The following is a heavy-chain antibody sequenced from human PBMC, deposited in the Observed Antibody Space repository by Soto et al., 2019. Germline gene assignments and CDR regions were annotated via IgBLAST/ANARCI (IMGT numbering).Heavy chain of an antibody. D-gene: IGHD5-12*01. V-gene: IGHV3-48*03. Sequence: WGALSLSCAASGFTFISYEMNWVRQAPGKGLEWVSYISSSGSTIYYADSVKGRFTISRDNAKNSLYLQMNSLRAEDTAVYYCATGPRLRLLDYWGQGTLVTVSS. CDR1: GFTFISYE. J-gene: IGHJ4*02. CDR3: ATGPRLRLLDY. CDR2: ISSSGSTI.